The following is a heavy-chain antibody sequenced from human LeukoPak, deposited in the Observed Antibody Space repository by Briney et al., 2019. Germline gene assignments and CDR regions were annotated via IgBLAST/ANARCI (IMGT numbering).Heavy chain of an antibody. V-gene: IGHV1-46*04. Sequence: ASVKVSCKASGYRFTSYDMRWVRQAPGQGLEWMGIINPSGGSTSYAQRLQGRVAMTRDTSTTTVYMEVNSLTTEDTAVYFSARDGPTNDPFDYWGQGTLVTVSS. CDR2: INPSGGST. CDR1: GYRFTSYD. D-gene: IGHD1/OR15-1a*01. CDR3: ARDGPTNDPFDY. J-gene: IGHJ4*02.